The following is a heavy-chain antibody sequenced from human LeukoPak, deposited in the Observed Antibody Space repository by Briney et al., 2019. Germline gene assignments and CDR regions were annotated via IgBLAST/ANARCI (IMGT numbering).Heavy chain of an antibody. CDR1: GYTFTSYY. CDR2: INPSGGST. Sequence: ASVTVSCTASGYTFTSYYMHWVRQAPGQGLEWMGIINPSGGSTSYAQKFQGRVTMTRDTSTSTVYMELSSLRSEDTAVYYCARDSRQWLRSYYYYYGIDVWGQGTTVTVSS. J-gene: IGHJ6*02. CDR3: ARDSRQWLRSYYYYYGIDV. D-gene: IGHD6-19*01. V-gene: IGHV1-46*01.